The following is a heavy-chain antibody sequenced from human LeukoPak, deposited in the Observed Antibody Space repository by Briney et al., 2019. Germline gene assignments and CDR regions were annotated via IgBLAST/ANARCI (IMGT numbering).Heavy chain of an antibody. CDR1: GFTFSSYG. CDR2: IRYDGSNK. Sequence: GGSLRLSCAASGFTFSSYGMHWVRLAPGKGLEWVAFIRYDGSNKYYADSVKGRFTVSRDNSKNTLYLQMNSLRAEDTAVYYCAKGQGGDFWSGSAYFDWGQGTLVTVSS. J-gene: IGHJ4*02. CDR3: AKGQGGDFWSGSAYFD. D-gene: IGHD3-3*01. V-gene: IGHV3-30*02.